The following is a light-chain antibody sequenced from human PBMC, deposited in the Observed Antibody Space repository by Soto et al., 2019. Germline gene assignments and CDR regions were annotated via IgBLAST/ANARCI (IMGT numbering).Light chain of an antibody. CDR2: GAS. J-gene: IGKJ1*01. Sequence: EIVMTQSPATLSVSPGESATLSCRASQSVSNNLAWYQQKPGQAPRLLIYGASTRATGFPARFSGSGSGTECKRTISSLQSEDFAVYYCQQYNNWPPTGTFGQGTKEENK. CDR3: QQYNNWPPTGT. CDR1: QSVSNN. V-gene: IGKV3-15*01.